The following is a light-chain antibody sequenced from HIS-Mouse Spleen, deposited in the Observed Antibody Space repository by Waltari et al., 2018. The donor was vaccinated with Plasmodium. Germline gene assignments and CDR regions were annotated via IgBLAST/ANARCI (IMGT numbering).Light chain of an antibody. Sequence: SYVLTQPPSVSVAPGQQARLTWWGNHIGSKSVHWYQQKPGQAPVLVVYDDSDRPSGIPERFSGSNSGNTATLTISRVEAGDEADYYCQVWDSSSDHPVFGGGTKLTVL. J-gene: IGLJ2*01. CDR2: DDS. V-gene: IGLV3-21*02. CDR1: HIGSKS. CDR3: QVWDSSSDHPV.